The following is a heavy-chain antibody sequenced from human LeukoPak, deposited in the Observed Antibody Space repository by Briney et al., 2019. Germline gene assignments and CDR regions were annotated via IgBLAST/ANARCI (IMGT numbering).Heavy chain of an antibody. Sequence: SGTLSLTCAVSGGSISSRNWWSWVRQPPGKGLEWIGSIYYSGSTYYNPSLKSRVTISVDTSKNQFSLKLSSVTAADTAVYYCARIPTYYYDSSGYYHFDYWGQGTLVTVSS. V-gene: IGHV4-4*02. CDR3: ARIPTYYYDSSGYYHFDY. J-gene: IGHJ4*02. D-gene: IGHD3-22*01. CDR2: IYYSGST. CDR1: GGSISSRNW.